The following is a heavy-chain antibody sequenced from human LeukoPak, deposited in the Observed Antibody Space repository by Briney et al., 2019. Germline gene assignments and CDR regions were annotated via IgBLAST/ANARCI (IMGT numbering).Heavy chain of an antibody. J-gene: IGHJ4*02. CDR2: FDPEDGET. Sequence: ASVKVSCKVSGYTLTELSMHWVRQAPGKGLEWMGGFDPEDGETIYAQKFQGRVTMTEDTSTDTAYMELSSLRSEDTAVYYCATGIGPPGIAAPFDYWGQGTLVTVSS. D-gene: IGHD6-13*01. CDR3: ATGIGPPGIAAPFDY. V-gene: IGHV1-24*01. CDR1: GYTLTELS.